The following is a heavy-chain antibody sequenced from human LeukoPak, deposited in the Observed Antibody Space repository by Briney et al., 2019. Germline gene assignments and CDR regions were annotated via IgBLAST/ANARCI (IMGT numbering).Heavy chain of an antibody. J-gene: IGHJ4*02. CDR2: IIPILGIA. V-gene: IGHV1-69*04. CDR3: ARSLRETGGGWLVDY. CDR1: GGTFSSYA. Sequence: ASVKVSCKASGGTFSSYAISWVRQAPGQGLEWMGRIIPILGIANYTQKFQGRVTITADKSTSTAHMELSSLRSEDTAVYYCARSLRETGGGWLVDYWGQGTLVTVSS. D-gene: IGHD6-19*01.